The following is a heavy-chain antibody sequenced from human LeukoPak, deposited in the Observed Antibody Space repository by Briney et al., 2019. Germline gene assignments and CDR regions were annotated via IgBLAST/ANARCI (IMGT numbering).Heavy chain of an antibody. Sequence: SETLSLTCTVSGGSISSYYWSWIRQPPGKGLEWIGYIYYSGSTNYNPSLKSRVTISVDTSKNQFSLKLSSVTAADTAVYYCASGYCSSTSCQAFDYWGQGTLVTVSS. D-gene: IGHD2-2*01. J-gene: IGHJ4*02. V-gene: IGHV4-59*12. CDR2: IYYSGST. CDR1: GGSISSYY. CDR3: ASGYCSSTSCQAFDY.